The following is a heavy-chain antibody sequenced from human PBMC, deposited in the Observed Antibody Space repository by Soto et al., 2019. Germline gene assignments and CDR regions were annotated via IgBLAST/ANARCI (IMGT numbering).Heavy chain of an antibody. CDR3: ARTAYSSGWPYYFDY. CDR1: GYTFTSYG. Sequence: SSVNVSCKASGYTFTSYGISWVRQATEQGLEWMGWISAYNGNTNYAQKRQGRVTMTTDTSTSTDYMELRSLRSDDTAVYYCARTAYSSGWPYYFDYWGQGTLVTVSS. V-gene: IGHV1-18*01. CDR2: ISAYNGNT. D-gene: IGHD6-19*01. J-gene: IGHJ4*02.